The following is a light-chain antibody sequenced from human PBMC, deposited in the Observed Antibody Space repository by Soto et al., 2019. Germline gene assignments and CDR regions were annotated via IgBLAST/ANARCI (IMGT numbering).Light chain of an antibody. CDR2: DNS. CDR1: SSNIGAGYD. Sequence: QSVLTQPPSVSGAPGQRVIISCTGSSSNIGAGYDVHWYQQLPGTAPKLLIYDNSNRPSGVPDRFSGSKSGTSASLAITGLQAEDEADYYCQSDDSGVVFGGGTKLTVL. J-gene: IGLJ2*01. V-gene: IGLV1-40*01. CDR3: QSDDSGVV.